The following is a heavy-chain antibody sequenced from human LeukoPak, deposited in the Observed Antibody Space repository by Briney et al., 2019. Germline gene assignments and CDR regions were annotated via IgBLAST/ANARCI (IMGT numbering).Heavy chain of an antibody. V-gene: IGHV1-69*04. Sequence: SVKVSCKASGGTFSSYAISWVRQAPGQGLEWMGRIIPILGIANYAQKFQGRVTITADKSTSTAYMEVSSLRSEDTAVYYCARSPDYGDVHFDYWGQGTLVTVSS. CDR2: IIPILGIA. CDR3: ARSPDYGDVHFDY. J-gene: IGHJ4*02. D-gene: IGHD4-17*01. CDR1: GGTFSSYA.